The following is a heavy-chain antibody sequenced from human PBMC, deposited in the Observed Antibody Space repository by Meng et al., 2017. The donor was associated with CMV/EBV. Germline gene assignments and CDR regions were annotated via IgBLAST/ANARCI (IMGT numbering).Heavy chain of an antibody. V-gene: IGHV3-23*03. J-gene: IGHJ4*02. CDR1: GFTFSSYA. CDR3: AKLRYYFDY. Sequence: GGSLRLSCAASGFTFSSYAMSWVRQAPGKGLEWVSVIYSGGSSTYYADSVKGRFTISRDNSKNTPYLQMNSLRAEDTAVYYCAKLRYYFDYWGQGTLVTVSS. D-gene: IGHD4-17*01. CDR2: IYSGGSST.